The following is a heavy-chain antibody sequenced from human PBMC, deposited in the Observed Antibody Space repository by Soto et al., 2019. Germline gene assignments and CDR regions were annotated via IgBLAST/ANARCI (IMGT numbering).Heavy chain of an antibody. CDR1: GFTFSTYA. J-gene: IGHJ6*02. CDR2: ISVIGGST. CDR3: AKDREQQDYYYGMDV. V-gene: IGHV3-23*01. D-gene: IGHD6-13*01. Sequence: GGSLTLSCATSGFTFSTYAMSLFRQAPGKGLEWVSGISVIGGSTYYADSVKGRFTFSRDNSKNTLYLQMNSLRAEDTAVYYCAKDREQQDYYYGMDVWGQGT.